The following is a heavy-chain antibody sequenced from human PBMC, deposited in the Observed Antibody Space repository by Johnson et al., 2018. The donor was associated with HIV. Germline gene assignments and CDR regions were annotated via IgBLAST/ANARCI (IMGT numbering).Heavy chain of an antibody. CDR3: ATDIVVVLAVTGTGAAFDI. CDR1: GFTFSDYY. Sequence: QVQLVESGGGLVQPGRSLRLSCAASGFTFSDYYMTWIRQAPGKGLEWVSYISSSGSTMYYADSVKGRFTISRDNAKNSLYLQMNSLRAEDTAVYYCATDIVVVLAVTGTGAAFDIWGQGTMVTVSS. V-gene: IGHV3-11*04. CDR2: ISSSGSTM. D-gene: IGHD2-15*01. J-gene: IGHJ3*02.